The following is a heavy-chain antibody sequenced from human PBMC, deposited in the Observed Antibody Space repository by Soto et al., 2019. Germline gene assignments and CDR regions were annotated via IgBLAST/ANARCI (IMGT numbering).Heavy chain of an antibody. Sequence: QVQLVQSGAEVKKPGSSVKVSCTASRGTFSYNTISWVRQAPGQGLEWMGRVIPMVCMSSYAQKFQGRLTITADKSTSTVYMVLNSLRPEDTAVYYCATNYGSGSTHFDYWGQGTLVTVSS. D-gene: IGHD3-10*01. V-gene: IGHV1-69*02. CDR1: RGTFSYNT. J-gene: IGHJ4*02. CDR2: VIPMVCMS. CDR3: ATNYGSGSTHFDY.